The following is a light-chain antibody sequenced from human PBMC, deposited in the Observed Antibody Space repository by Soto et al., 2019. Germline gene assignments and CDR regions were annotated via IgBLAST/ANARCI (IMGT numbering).Light chain of an antibody. J-gene: IGKJ2*01. CDR3: QQYANSPYT. CDR2: GAS. CDR1: QSVSSSH. V-gene: IGKV3-20*01. Sequence: EIVLTQSPGTLSLSPGERATLSCRASQSVSSSHLAWYQQKPGQAPRLLIYGASSRATGIPDRFSGSGSGTDFTLTISRLEPEDFAVYYCQQYANSPYTFGQGTKLEIK.